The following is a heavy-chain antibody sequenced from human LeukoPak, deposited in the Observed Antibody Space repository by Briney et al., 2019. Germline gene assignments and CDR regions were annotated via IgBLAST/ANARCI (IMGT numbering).Heavy chain of an antibody. CDR1: GFTFSSYE. CDR3: AGGFWSGYSTDFGY. D-gene: IGHD3-3*01. J-gene: IGHJ4*02. V-gene: IGHV3-48*03. CDR2: ISSSGSTI. Sequence: SGGSLRLSCAASGFTFSSYEMNWVRQAPGKGLEWVSYISSSGSTIYYADSVKGRFTISRDNAKNSLYLQMNSLRAEDTAVYHCAGGFWSGYSTDFGYWGQGTLVTVSS.